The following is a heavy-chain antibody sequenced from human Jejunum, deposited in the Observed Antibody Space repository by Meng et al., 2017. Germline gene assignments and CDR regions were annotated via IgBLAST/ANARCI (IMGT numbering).Heavy chain of an antibody. CDR3: AVWISGRGH. V-gene: IGHV3-72*01. CDR2: SKNKDSGYIT. CDR1: GFTLSDHY. Sequence: EVHLVGSGGGLVQPGGSLRLSCSASGFTLSDHYMDWARQAPGKGLEWVGRSKNKDSGYITEYAASVKGRFTISRDDSKSSLDLQMYSLKPEDTAVYYCAVWISGRGHWGQGTLVTASS. D-gene: IGHD5-12*01. J-gene: IGHJ1*01.